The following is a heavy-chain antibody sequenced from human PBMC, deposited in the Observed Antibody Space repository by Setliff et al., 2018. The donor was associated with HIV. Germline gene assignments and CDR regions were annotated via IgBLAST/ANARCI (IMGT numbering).Heavy chain of an antibody. CDR2: ISGSGSTT. Sequence: PGGSLRLSCAASGFTFTSYAMNWVRQAPGKGLEWVSSISGSGSTTYYADSVKGRLTISRDNSQNALYLHMNSLGAEDTAVYYCAKLQEGHVYSHYDSWGQGTLVTVSS. CDR3: AKLQEGHVYSHYDS. D-gene: IGHD2-21*01. J-gene: IGHJ4*02. CDR1: GFTFTSYA. V-gene: IGHV3-23*01.